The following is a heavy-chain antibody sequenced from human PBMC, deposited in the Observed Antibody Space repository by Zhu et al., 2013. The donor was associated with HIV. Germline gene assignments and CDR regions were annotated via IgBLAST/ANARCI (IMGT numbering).Heavy chain of an antibody. Sequence: VQLQQWGAGLLKPSETLSLTCAVYGGSFSGYYWSWIRQPPGKGLEWVGTFYYTGNKFQNPALKSRVTMSVDTSENQFSLKLSSVTAADTALYYCVGTSGFDHRYYFDFWGQGMLVTVSS. D-gene: IGHD3-3*01. J-gene: IGHJ4*02. CDR2: FYYTGNK. CDR3: VGTSGFDHRYYFDF. V-gene: IGHV4-34*01. CDR1: GGSFSGYY.